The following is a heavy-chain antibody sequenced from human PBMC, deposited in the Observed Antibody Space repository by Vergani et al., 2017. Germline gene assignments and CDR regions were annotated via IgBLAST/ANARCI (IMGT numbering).Heavy chain of an antibody. CDR2: ISWNSGSI. J-gene: IGHJ2*01. V-gene: IGHV3-9*01. CDR1: GFTFDDYA. CDR3: AKDQAAGDWYFDL. D-gene: IGHD6-13*01. Sequence: EVQLVESGGGLVQPGRSLRLSCAASGFTFDDYAMHWVRQAPGKGLEWVSGISWNSGSIGYADSVKGRFTISRDNAKNSLYLQMNSLRAEDTALYYCAKDQAAGDWYFDLWGRGTLVTVSS.